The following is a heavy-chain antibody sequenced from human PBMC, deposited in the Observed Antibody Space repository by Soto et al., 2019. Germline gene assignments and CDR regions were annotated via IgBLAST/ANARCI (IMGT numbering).Heavy chain of an antibody. CDR3: ARDVHESRDGYNFLY. D-gene: IGHD5-12*01. Sequence: PGGSLRLSCAASGFTFSSYAMHWVRQAPGKGLEWVAVISYDGSNKYYADSVKGRFTISRDNSKNTLYLQMNSLRAEDTAVYYCARDVHESRDGYNFLYWGKGTLVTVSS. J-gene: IGHJ4*02. V-gene: IGHV3-30-3*01. CDR2: ISYDGSNK. CDR1: GFTFSSYA.